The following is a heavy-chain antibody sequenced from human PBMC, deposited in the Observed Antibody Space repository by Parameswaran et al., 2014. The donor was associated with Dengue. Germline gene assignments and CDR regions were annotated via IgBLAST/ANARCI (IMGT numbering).Heavy chain of an antibody. V-gene: IGHV3-15*01. D-gene: IGHD3-3*01. Sequence: RWIRQPPGRGWEWVGRIKSKTDGGTTDYAAPVKGRFTISRDDSKNTLYLQMNSLKTEDTAVYYCTTGSYYDFWSGYSNYYYYGMDVWGQGTTVTVSS. J-gene: IGHJ6*02. CDR3: TTGSYYDFWSGYSNYYYYGMDV. CDR2: IKSKTDGGTT.